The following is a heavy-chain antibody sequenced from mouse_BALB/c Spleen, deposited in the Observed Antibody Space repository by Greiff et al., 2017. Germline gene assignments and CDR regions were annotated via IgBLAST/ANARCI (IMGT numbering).Heavy chain of an antibody. V-gene: IGHV5-17*02. Sequence: EVQVVESGGGLVQPGGSRKLSCAASGFTFSSFGMHWVRQAPEKGLEWVAYISSGSSTIYYADTVKGRFTISRDNPKNTLFLQMTSLRSEDTAMYYCASGAMDYWGQGTSVTVSS. CDR3: ASGAMDY. CDR2: ISSGSSTI. J-gene: IGHJ4*01. CDR1: GFTFSSFG.